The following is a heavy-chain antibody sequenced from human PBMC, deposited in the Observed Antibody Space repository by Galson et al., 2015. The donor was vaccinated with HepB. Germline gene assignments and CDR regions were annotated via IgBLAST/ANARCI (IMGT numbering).Heavy chain of an antibody. CDR3: ATIRMGVVVLNP. CDR1: GFTFSNYN. CDR2: ISTSSSYI. V-gene: IGHV3-21*01. D-gene: IGHD3-22*01. Sequence: SLRLSCAASGFTFSNYNMNWVRQAPGKGLEWVSSISTSSSYIYYADSLKGRFTISRDNAKNSLYLQVNNLRAEDTAVYYCATIRMGVVVLNPWGQGTLVTVSS. J-gene: IGHJ4*02.